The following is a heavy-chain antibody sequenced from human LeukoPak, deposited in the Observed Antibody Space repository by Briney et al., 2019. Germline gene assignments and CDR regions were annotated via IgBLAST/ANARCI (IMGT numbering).Heavy chain of an antibody. J-gene: IGHJ4*02. D-gene: IGHD2-2*01. CDR2: INHSGST. V-gene: IGHV4-34*01. Sequence: SETLSLTCAVYGGSFSGYYWSWIRQPPGKGLEWIGEINHSGSTNYNPSLKSRVTISVDTSKNQFSLKLSSVTAADTAVYYCARIGGHCSSTSCLSFFGIAADDWGQGTLVTVSS. CDR3: ARIGGHCSSTSCLSFFGIAADD. CDR1: GGSFSGYY.